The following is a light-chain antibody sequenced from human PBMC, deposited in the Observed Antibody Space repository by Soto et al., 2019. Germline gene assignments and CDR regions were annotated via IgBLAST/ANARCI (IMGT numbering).Light chain of an antibody. J-gene: IGLJ1*01. CDR2: LNRDGSH. V-gene: IGLV4-69*01. CDR3: QTWGTGINYV. Sequence: QPVLTQSPSASASLGASVKLTCTLSSGHSSYAIAWHQQQPEKGSRYLMKLNRDGSHSKGHRIHDRFSGSSSGDERYLTFSRLQYDYEVDYYCQTWGTGINYVFGTGITV. CDR1: SGHSSYA.